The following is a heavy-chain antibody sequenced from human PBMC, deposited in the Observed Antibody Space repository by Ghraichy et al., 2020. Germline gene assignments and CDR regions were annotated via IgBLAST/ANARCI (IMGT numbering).Heavy chain of an antibody. CDR1: GFTFSSYA. CDR2: ISGSGGST. D-gene: IGHD6-19*01. V-gene: IGHV3-23*01. CDR3: AKDRRAVAGTAPANYYYYYYGMDV. Sequence: GGSLRLSCAASGFTFSSYAMSWVRQAPGKGLEWVSAISGSGGSTYYADSVKGRFTISRDNSKNTLYLQMNSLRAEDTAVYYCAKDRRAVAGTAPANYYYYYYGMDVWGQGTTVTVSS. J-gene: IGHJ6*02.